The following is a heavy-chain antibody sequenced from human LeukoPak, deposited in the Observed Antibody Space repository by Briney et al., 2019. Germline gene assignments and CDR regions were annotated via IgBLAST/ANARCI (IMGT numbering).Heavy chain of an antibody. D-gene: IGHD2-2*01. V-gene: IGHV3-74*01. Sequence: PGGSLRLSCAASGFTFSNYWMHWVRQAPGKGLGWVSLINSDGSSTNYADSVQGRFTISRDNTKKTLYLQMNSLRAEDTAVYYCARTYHGYGMDVWGQGTTVTVSS. CDR2: INSDGSST. CDR3: ARTYHGYGMDV. CDR1: GFTFSNYW. J-gene: IGHJ6*02.